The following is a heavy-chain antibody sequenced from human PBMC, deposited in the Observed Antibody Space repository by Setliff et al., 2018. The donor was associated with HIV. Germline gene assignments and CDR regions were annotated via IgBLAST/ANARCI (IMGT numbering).Heavy chain of an antibody. CDR3: AKVFVFGVDAFDI. Sequence: PGESLKISCAASGLTFSSHWMHWVRQAPGKGLVWVSYIDNDASHTIHADSVKGRFTISKDNSKSTLYLQMSSLRDEDTAVYYCAKVFVFGVDAFDIWGQGTMVTVSS. D-gene: IGHD3-10*02. CDR1: GLTFSSHW. V-gene: IGHV3-74*01. J-gene: IGHJ3*02. CDR2: IDNDASHT.